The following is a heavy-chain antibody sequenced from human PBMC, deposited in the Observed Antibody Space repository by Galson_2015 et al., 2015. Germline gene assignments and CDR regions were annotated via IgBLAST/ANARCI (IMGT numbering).Heavy chain of an antibody. J-gene: IGHJ5*02. Sequence: SLRLSCAASGFTFSSYDMSWVRQAPGKGLEWVSTISDYTYYADSVKGRFTISRDDSKNTLYLQMNSLRAEDTAVYYCAKAAAAVAMNLFDPWGQGTLVTVSS. V-gene: IGHV3-23*01. CDR3: AKAAAAVAMNLFDP. D-gene: IGHD6-13*01. CDR2: ISDYT. CDR1: GFTFSSYD.